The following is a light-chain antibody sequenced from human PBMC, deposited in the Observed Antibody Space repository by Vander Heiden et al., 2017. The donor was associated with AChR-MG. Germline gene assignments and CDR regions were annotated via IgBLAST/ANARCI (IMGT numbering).Light chain of an antibody. J-gene: IGLJ1*01. V-gene: IGLV1-40*01. CDR1: SSNIGAGYD. CDR2: GNS. Sequence: QSVLTQPPSVSRAPGQRVTISCTGGSSNIGAGYDVHWYQQLPGTAPKLHIYGNSNRPSGVPDRFSGSKSGTSASLAITGLQAEDEADYYCQSYDSSLSALYVFGTGTKVTVL. CDR3: QSYDSSLSALYV.